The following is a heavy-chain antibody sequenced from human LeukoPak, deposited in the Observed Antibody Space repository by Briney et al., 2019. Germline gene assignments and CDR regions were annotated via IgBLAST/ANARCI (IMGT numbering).Heavy chain of an antibody. Sequence: SVKLSCKASGYTFNNYGISWVRQAPGQGLEWMGGIIPISGTANFAQNLQGRVTFTADESTSTAYMELTSLRSEDKAVYYCARNPISTVRGIIDYYPYMDVWGKGTTVTVSS. D-gene: IGHD3-10*01. CDR1: GYTFNNYG. CDR3: ARNPISTVRGIIDYYPYMDV. V-gene: IGHV1-69*13. J-gene: IGHJ6*03. CDR2: IIPISGTA.